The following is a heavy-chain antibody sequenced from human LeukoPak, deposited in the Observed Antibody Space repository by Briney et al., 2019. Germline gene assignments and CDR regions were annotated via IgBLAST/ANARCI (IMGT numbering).Heavy chain of an antibody. D-gene: IGHD3-10*01. CDR1: GYTFTSYY. V-gene: IGHV1-2*02. CDR3: ARTYYYGSDPFDP. Sequence: ASVKVSCKASGYTFTSYYMHWVRQAPGQGLEWMGWINPNSGGTNYAQKFQGRVTMTRDTSISTAYMELSRLRSDDTAVYYCARTYYYGSDPFDPWGQGTLVTVSS. CDR2: INPNSGGT. J-gene: IGHJ5*02.